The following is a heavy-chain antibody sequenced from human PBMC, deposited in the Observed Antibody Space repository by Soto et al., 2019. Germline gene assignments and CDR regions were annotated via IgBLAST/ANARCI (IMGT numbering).Heavy chain of an antibody. J-gene: IGHJ4*02. D-gene: IGHD3-10*01. Sequence: SETLSLTCTVSGGSVSSGSYYWSWIRQPPGKGLEWIGYIYYSGSTNYNPSLKSRVTISVDTSKNQFSLKLSSVTAADTAVYYCARRPMVRGVLTGFDYWGQGTLVTV. CDR3: ARRPMVRGVLTGFDY. V-gene: IGHV4-61*01. CDR2: IYYSGST. CDR1: GGSVSSGSYY.